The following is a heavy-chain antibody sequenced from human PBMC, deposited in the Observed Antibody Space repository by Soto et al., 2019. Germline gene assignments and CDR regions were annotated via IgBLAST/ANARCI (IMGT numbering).Heavy chain of an antibody. CDR1: GGTFSSYA. D-gene: IGHD6-13*01. CDR2: IIPIFGTA. Sequence: QVQLVQSGAEVKKPGSSVKVSCKASGGTFSSYAISWVRQAPGQGLEWMGGIIPIFGTANYAQKFQGRVTITADESTRTAYMELSSLRSEDTAVYYCARDSYSSSWEYYFDYWGQGTLVTVSS. V-gene: IGHV1-69*01. J-gene: IGHJ4*02. CDR3: ARDSYSSSWEYYFDY.